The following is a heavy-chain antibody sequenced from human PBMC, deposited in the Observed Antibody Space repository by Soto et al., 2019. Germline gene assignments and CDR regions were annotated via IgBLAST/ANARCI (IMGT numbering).Heavy chain of an antibody. CDR2: IYYSGST. Sequence: SETLSLTCTVSGGSISSGGYYWSWIRQHPGKGLEWIGYIYYSGSTYYNPSLKSRVTISVDTSKNQFSLKLSSVTAADTAVYYCARDGYGSGSYPLQAWFDPWGQGTLVTVSS. CDR3: ARDGYGSGSYPLQAWFDP. V-gene: IGHV4-31*03. J-gene: IGHJ5*02. CDR1: GGSISSGGYY. D-gene: IGHD3-10*01.